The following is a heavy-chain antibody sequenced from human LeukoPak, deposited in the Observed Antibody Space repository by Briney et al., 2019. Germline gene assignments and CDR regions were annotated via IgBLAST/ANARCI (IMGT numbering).Heavy chain of an antibody. CDR1: GGSISSYY. Sequence: SETLSLTCTVSGGSISSYYWSWIRQTPGKGLEWIGYIYYSGSTNYNPSLKSRVTISVDTSKNQFSLKLSSVTAADTAVYYCARGLSGRRDAFDIWGQGTMVTVSS. J-gene: IGHJ3*02. CDR2: IYYSGST. V-gene: IGHV4-59*01. D-gene: IGHD1-14*01. CDR3: ARGLSGRRDAFDI.